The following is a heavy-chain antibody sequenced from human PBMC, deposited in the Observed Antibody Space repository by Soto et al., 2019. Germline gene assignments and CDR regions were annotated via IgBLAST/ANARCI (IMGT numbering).Heavy chain of an antibody. CDR1: GFTFSSYA. CDR2: ISGSGGST. CDR3: AKGGFIHVVAATLDWYFDL. Sequence: EVQLLESGGGLVQPGGSLRLSCAASGFTFSSYAMSWVRQAPGKGLEWVSAISGSGGSTYYADSVKGRFTISRDNSKNTLYLQMNSLRAEDTAVYYCAKGGFIHVVAATLDWYFDLWGRGTLVTVSS. D-gene: IGHD2-15*01. V-gene: IGHV3-23*01. J-gene: IGHJ2*01.